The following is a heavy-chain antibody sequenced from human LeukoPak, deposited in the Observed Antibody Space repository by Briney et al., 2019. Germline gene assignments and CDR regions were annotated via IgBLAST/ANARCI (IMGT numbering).Heavy chain of an antibody. V-gene: IGHV4-39*01. J-gene: IGHJ3*01. Sequence: SETLSLTCIVSGDSISSSNYYWAWIRQPPEKGLEWIGSIYSSGSTYYNPSLKSRVTISVDTSKNQFSLKLSSVTAADTAVYYCARHSIGGNKDFDFWGQGTMVSVSS. CDR3: ARHSIGGNKDFDF. D-gene: IGHD4-23*01. CDR2: IYSSGST. CDR1: GDSISSSNYY.